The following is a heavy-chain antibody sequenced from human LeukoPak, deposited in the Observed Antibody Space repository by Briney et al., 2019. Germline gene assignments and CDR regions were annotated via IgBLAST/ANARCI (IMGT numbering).Heavy chain of an antibody. CDR1: RCSFSSNW. Sequence: QPGGSLRLSCAASRCSFSSNWMHWVRQAPGKGPVWVSRISRDGSSTSYADSVKGRFTISRDNAKNTLYLQMNSLRGDDTAVYDCARYRDGPVYNSAGLVLWVQGTTVTVSS. V-gene: IGHV3-74*01. CDR3: ARYRDGPVYNSAGLVL. CDR2: ISRDGSST. D-gene: IGHD5/OR15-5a*01. J-gene: IGHJ6*02.